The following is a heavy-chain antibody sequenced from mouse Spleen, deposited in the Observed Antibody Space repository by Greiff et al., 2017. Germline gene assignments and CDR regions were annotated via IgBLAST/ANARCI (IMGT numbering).Heavy chain of an antibody. Sequence: VQRVESGAELVKPGASVKMSCKASGYTFTTYPIEWMKQNHGKSLEWIGNFHPYNDDTKYNEKFKGKATLTVEKSSSTVYLELSRLTSDDSAVYYCARGGNYEGWYFDVWGAGTTVTVSS. J-gene: IGHJ1*01. CDR3: ARGGNYEGWYFDV. CDR1: GYTFTTYP. V-gene: IGHV1-47*01. CDR2: FHPYNDDT. D-gene: IGHD2-1*01.